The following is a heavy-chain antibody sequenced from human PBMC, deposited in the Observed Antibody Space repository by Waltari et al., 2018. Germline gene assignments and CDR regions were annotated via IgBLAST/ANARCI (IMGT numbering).Heavy chain of an antibody. Sequence: QVQLVQSGAEVKKPVASVKVSCKASGYTFSDYYMHWVRQAPGQALEWMAWINPYSGGTYSAQKFQGRVTMTRDTSISTAYMELSGLTSDDTAVYYCARSPDFDTWGQGTQVTVSS. CDR3: ARSPDFDT. J-gene: IGHJ4*02. V-gene: IGHV1-2*02. CDR1: GYTFSDYY. CDR2: INPYSGGT.